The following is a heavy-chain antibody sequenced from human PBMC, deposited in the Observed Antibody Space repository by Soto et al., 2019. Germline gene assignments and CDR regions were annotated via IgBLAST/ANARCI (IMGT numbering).Heavy chain of an antibody. CDR2: INPSGGST. D-gene: IGHD7-27*01. Sequence: ASLKVSCKASGYTFTSYYMHWVRQAPGQGLEWMGIINPSGGSTSYAQKFQGRVTMTRDTSTSTVYMELSSLRSEDTAAYYCARHPKFWDYDMDVRGQGTTVTVSS. CDR3: ARHPKFWDYDMDV. CDR1: GYTFTSYY. V-gene: IGHV1-46*01. J-gene: IGHJ6*02.